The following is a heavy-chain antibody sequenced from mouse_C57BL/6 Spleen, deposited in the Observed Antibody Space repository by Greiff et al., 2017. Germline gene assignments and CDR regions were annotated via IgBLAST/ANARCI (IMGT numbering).Heavy chain of an antibody. J-gene: IGHJ4*01. Sequence: VQLKQPGAELVKPGASVKLSCKASGYTFTSYWMHWVKQRPGQGLEWIGMIHPNSGSTNYNEKFKSKATLTVDKASSTAYMQLSSLTSEDSAVYYCARQIITTVVARAMDYWGQGTSVTVSS. D-gene: IGHD1-1*01. V-gene: IGHV1-64*01. CDR2: IHPNSGST. CDR1: GYTFTSYW. CDR3: ARQIITTVVARAMDY.